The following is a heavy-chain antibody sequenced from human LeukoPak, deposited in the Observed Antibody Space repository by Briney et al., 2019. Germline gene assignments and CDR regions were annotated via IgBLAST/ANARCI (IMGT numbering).Heavy chain of an antibody. CDR2: INPNSGGT. D-gene: IGHD3-22*01. CDR1: GYTFTGCY. Sequence: GASVKVSCKASGYTFTGCYMHWVRQAPGQGLEGMGWINPNSGGTNYAQKFQGRVTMTRDTSISTAYMELSRLRSDDTAVYYCARVSRTRRNYYDSSVGDAFDIWGQGTMVTVSS. V-gene: IGHV1-2*02. J-gene: IGHJ3*02. CDR3: ARVSRTRRNYYDSSVGDAFDI.